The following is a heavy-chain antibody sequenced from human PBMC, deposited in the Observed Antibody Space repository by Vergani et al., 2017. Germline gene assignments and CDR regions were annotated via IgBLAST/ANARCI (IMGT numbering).Heavy chain of an antibody. CDR3: ARGIMSFGRYCWFDP. D-gene: IGHD3/OR15-3a*01. J-gene: IGHJ5*02. CDR2: IIPILGIA. CDR1: GGTFSSYA. V-gene: IGHV1-69*04. Sequence: QVQLVQSGAEVKKPGASVKVSCKASGGTFSSYAISWVRQAPGQGLEWMGRIIPILGIANYAQKFQGRVTITADESTSTAYMELSSLRSEDTAVYYCARGIMSFGRYCWFDPWGQGTLVTVSS.